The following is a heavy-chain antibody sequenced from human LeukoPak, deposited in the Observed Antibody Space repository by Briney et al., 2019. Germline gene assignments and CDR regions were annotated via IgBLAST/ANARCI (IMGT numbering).Heavy chain of an antibody. CDR1: GYTFTGYY. D-gene: IGHD3-10*01. V-gene: IGHV1-8*02. J-gene: IGHJ4*02. CDR3: ARARGGPRRRPYYFDY. Sequence: ASVKVSCKASGYTFTGYYMHWVRQAPGQGLEWMGWMNPNSGNTGYAQKFQGRVTMTRNTSISTAYMELSSLRSEDTAVYYCARARGGPRRRPYYFDYWGQGTLVTVSS. CDR2: MNPNSGNT.